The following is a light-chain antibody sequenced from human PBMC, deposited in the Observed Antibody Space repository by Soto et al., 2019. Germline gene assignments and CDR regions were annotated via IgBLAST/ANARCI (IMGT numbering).Light chain of an antibody. CDR2: EVT. CDR1: RSDVGGYNY. Sequence: QSALTQPPSATGSPGQSVTISCTGTRSDVGGYNYVSWYQQHPGKAPKLMIYEVTKRPSGVPDRFSGSKSGKTASLTVSGLQYEDEADYYCSSYAGSSNLVFGGGTKLTV. J-gene: IGLJ2*01. CDR3: SSYAGSSNLV. V-gene: IGLV2-8*01.